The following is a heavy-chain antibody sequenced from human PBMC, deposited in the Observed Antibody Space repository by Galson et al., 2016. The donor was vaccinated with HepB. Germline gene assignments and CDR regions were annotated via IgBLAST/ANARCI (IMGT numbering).Heavy chain of an antibody. CDR3: AKEPNYDFWSGHPFDY. CDR2: ISGSGGTT. Sequence: SLRLSCAASGFTFSSYALSWVRQAPGKGLEWVSVISGSGGTTYYADSVKGRFTISRDNTKNALYLQMNNLRAEDTAVYYCAKEPNYDFWSGHPFDYWGQGTLVTVSS. D-gene: IGHD3-3*01. CDR1: GFTFSSYA. J-gene: IGHJ4*02. V-gene: IGHV3-23*01.